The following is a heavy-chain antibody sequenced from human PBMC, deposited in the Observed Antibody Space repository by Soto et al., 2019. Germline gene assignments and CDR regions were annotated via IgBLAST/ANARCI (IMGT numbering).Heavy chain of an antibody. CDR3: ARVVGGDYYGMDV. V-gene: IGHV4-59*01. D-gene: IGHD1-26*01. Sequence: QVQLQESGPGLVKPSETLSLTCTVSGGSISSYYWSWIRQPPGKGLGWIGYIYYSGSTNYNPSLKSRVTISVDTSKNQFSLKLSSVTAADTAVYYCARVVGGDYYGMDVWGQGTTVTVSS. CDR1: GGSISSYY. CDR2: IYYSGST. J-gene: IGHJ6*02.